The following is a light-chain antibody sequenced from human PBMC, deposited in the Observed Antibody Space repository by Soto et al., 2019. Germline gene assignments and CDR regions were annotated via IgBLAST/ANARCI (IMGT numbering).Light chain of an antibody. V-gene: IGLV2-14*01. J-gene: IGLJ1*01. CDR3: SSYTTSNTRQIV. Sequence: QYVLTQPASVSGSPGQSITISRTGTSSDVCGYNYVSWYQQHPGKAPKFMIYDVSNRPSGVSNRFSGSKSGNTASLTISGLQAEDEADYYCSSYTTSNTRQIVFGTGTKVTVL. CDR2: DVS. CDR1: SSDVCGYNY.